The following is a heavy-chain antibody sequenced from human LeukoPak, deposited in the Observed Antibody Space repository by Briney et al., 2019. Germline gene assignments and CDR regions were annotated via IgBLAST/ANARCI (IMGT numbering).Heavy chain of an antibody. CDR1: GFTFSSYS. D-gene: IGHD6-6*01. CDR2: ISSSSSYI. J-gene: IGHJ4*02. CDR3: ARDKRDSSSVDY. V-gene: IGHV3-21*01. Sequence: GGSLRLSCAASGFTFSSYSMNWVRQAPGKGLEWVSSISSSSSYIYYADSVKGRFTISRDNAKNSLYLQMNSLRAEDTAVYYCARDKRDSSSVDYWGQGTLVTVSS.